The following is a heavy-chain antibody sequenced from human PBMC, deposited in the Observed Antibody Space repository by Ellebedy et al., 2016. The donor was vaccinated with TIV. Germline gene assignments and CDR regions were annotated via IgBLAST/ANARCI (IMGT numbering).Heavy chain of an antibody. CDR2: IYTIGST. V-gene: IGHV4-4*07. J-gene: IGHJ5*02. D-gene: IGHD2-15*01. CDR3: ERTVVAANNWFEP. CDR1: AGSISSYY. Sequence: MPSETLSLTCTVSAGSISSYYWSWIRQPAGKGLEWIGRIYTIGSTNYNPSLKSLVTMSVDTSKNQFSLKLSSVTAADTAVYYCERTVVAANNWFEPWGQGTLVTVSS.